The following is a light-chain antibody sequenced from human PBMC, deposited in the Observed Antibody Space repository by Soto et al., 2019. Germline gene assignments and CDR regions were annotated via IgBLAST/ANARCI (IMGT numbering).Light chain of an antibody. CDR3: QQYNNWPWT. CDR2: DAS. V-gene: IGKV3-11*01. CDR1: QSVSSY. Sequence: ENVLTQSPAILSLSPGERATLSCRASQSVSSYLAWYQQKSGQAPRLLIYDASNRATGIPDRFSGSGSGTDFTLTISILQSEDFAVYYCQQYNNWPWTFGQGSKVDIK. J-gene: IGKJ1*01.